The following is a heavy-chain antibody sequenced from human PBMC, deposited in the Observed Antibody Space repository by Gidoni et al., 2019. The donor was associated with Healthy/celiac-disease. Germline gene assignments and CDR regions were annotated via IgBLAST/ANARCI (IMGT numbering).Heavy chain of an antibody. V-gene: IGHV4-39*01. CDR2: IYYSGSN. J-gene: IGHJ3*02. Sequence: QLQLQESGPGLVKPSETLSLTCTVSGGSISSSSYYWGWLRQPPGKGLEWIGSIYYSGSNYYNPSLKSRVTISVDTSKNQFSLKLSSVTAADTAVYYCANYGDYAFLAFDIWGQGTMVTVSS. CDR1: GGSISSSSYY. D-gene: IGHD4-17*01. CDR3: ANYGDYAFLAFDI.